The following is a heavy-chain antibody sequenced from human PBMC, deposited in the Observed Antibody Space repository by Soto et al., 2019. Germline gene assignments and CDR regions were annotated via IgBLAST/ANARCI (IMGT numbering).Heavy chain of an antibody. Sequence: GGSLRLSCAVSGFTFDDNDMHWVRQAPEKGLEWVSGINWESDIGYADSVKGRFTISRDNAENSLYLQMNSRRAEDTALYYCAISQDRGGRTTFIYWGQGTQFTVSS. D-gene: IGHD3-16*01. J-gene: IGHJ4*02. V-gene: IGHV3-9*01. CDR2: INWESDI. CDR1: GFTFDDND. CDR3: AISQDRGGRTTFIY.